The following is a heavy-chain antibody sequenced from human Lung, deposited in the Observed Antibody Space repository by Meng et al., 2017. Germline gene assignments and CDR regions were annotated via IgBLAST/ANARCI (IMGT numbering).Heavy chain of an antibody. CDR1: GGFFISSYW. Sequence: QSPLLGCCLGWGKPSWTLSLTCSVPGGFFISSYWWSWVRQPPGNGLESIGEIYHSWGTKYNPSLKSRVPISVDKSKNQFYLKLSSVTAADTAVYYCAIGLGEAVVPRTMFDYWGQGTLVTVSS. CDR2: IYHSWGT. V-gene: IGHV4-4*02. CDR3: AIGLGEAVVPRTMFDY. J-gene: IGHJ4*02. D-gene: IGHD2-2*01.